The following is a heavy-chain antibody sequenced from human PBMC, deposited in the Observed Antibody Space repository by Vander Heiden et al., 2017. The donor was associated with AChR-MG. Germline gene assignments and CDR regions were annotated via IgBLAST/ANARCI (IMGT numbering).Heavy chain of an antibody. CDR1: GFTFSSYA. Sequence: EVQLLESGGGLVQPGGSLRLSCAASGFTFSSYAISWVRQAPGKGLEWVSAISGSGGSTYYADSVKGRFTISRDNSKNTLYLQMNSLRAEDTAVYYCAKDHPVVGDYYYYGMDVWGQGTTVTVSS. J-gene: IGHJ6*02. CDR3: AKDHPVVGDYYYYGMDV. D-gene: IGHD2-2*01. CDR2: ISGSGGST. V-gene: IGHV3-23*01.